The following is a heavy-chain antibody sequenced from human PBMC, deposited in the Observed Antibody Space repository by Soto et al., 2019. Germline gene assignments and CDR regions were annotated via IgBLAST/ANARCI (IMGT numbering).Heavy chain of an antibody. D-gene: IGHD2-2*01. CDR2: IIPIFGTA. CDR1: GCTFSSYA. Sequence: SVKVSCKASGCTFSSYAISWVRQAPGQGLEWMGGIIPIFGTANYAQKFQGRVTITADKYTSTAYMELSSLRSEDTAVYYCARIIGCSSTSCYFTDAFDIWGQGTMVIVSS. J-gene: IGHJ3*02. CDR3: ARIIGCSSTSCYFTDAFDI. V-gene: IGHV1-69*06.